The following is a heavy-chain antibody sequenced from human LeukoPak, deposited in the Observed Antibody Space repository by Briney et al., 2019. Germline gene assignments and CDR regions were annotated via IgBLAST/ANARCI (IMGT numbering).Heavy chain of an antibody. CDR3: ARALAAAGTGYYFDY. CDR1: GFTFRTYS. V-gene: IGHV3-21*01. D-gene: IGHD6-13*01. Sequence: GGSLRLSCAASGFTFRTYSVNWVRQAPGTGQERVSSISSSGTHIYYAYSVQGRFTISRDNAMNSLYLQMNSLRAEDTAVYYCARALAAAGTGYYFDYWGQGTLVTVSS. CDR2: ISSSGTHI. J-gene: IGHJ4*02.